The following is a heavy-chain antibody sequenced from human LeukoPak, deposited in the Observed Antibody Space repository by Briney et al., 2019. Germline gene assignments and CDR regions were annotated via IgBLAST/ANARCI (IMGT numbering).Heavy chain of an antibody. CDR2: ISGSGGST. CDR3: AKDPYYDFWSGYRVDNWFDP. CDR1: GFTFSSYA. V-gene: IGHV3-23*01. D-gene: IGHD3-3*01. Sequence: GGXLRLSCAASGFTFSSYAMSWVRQAPGKGLEGVSAISGSGGSTYYADSVKGRFTISRDNSKNTLYLQMNSLRAEDTAVYYCAKDPYYDFWSGYRVDNWFDPWGQGTLVTVSS. J-gene: IGHJ5*02.